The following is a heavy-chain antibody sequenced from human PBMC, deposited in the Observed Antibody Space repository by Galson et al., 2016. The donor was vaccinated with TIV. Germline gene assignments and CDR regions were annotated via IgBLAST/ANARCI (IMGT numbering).Heavy chain of an antibody. CDR2: INAFIGNS. J-gene: IGHJ4*02. Sequence: KVSVQASGSPFLSYGFSWLRRAPGRGREWMGWINAFIGNSHPAPKLQGRVTMTSTTFRSTGYIELRSLKSDDTAVYYCARVSADSSGGADQFDSWGQGTLVTVSS. D-gene: IGHD6-19*01. CDR1: GSPFLSYG. CDR3: ARVSADSSGGADQFDS. V-gene: IGHV1-18*01.